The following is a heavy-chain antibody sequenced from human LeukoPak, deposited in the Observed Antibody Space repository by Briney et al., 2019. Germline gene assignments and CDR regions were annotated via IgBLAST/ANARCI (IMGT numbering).Heavy chain of an antibody. CDR2: ISSSSSYI. CDR1: GFTFSSYS. CDR3: ATYCSSTSCYEGRFDP. D-gene: IGHD2-2*01. Sequence: PGGSLRLSCAASGFTFSSYSMNWVRQAPGKGLEWVSSISSSSSYIYYADSVKGRFTISRDNAKNSLYLHMNSLRAEDTAVYYCATYCSSTSCYEGRFDPWGQGTLVTVSS. J-gene: IGHJ5*02. V-gene: IGHV3-21*01.